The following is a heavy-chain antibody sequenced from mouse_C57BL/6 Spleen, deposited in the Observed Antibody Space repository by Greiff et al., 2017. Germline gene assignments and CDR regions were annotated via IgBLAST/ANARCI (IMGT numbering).Heavy chain of an antibody. CDR1: GYTFTDYN. Sequence: VQLKESGPELVKPGASVKIPCKASGYTFTDYNMDWVKQSHGKSLEWIGDINPNNGGTIYNQKFKGKATLTVDKSSSTAYMELRSLTSEDTAVYYCARGLRRSPWFAYWGQGTLVTVSA. V-gene: IGHV1-18*01. CDR2: INPNNGGT. J-gene: IGHJ3*01. D-gene: IGHD1-2*01. CDR3: ARGLRRSPWFAY.